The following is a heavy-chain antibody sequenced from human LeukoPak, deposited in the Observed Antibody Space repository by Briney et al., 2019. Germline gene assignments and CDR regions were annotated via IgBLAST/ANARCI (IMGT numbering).Heavy chain of an antibody. Sequence: SETLSLTCSVSGGSIDSYYWHWIRQPAGKGTEWIGRIYTNGNNNYNPSLKSRVTMSVDTSKNQVSLQLSSVTAADTAVYYCARGSREMATIFDRWGQGTLVTVSS. CDR2: IYTNGNN. V-gene: IGHV4-4*07. CDR3: ARGSREMATIFDR. D-gene: IGHD5-24*01. CDR1: GGSIDSYY. J-gene: IGHJ4*02.